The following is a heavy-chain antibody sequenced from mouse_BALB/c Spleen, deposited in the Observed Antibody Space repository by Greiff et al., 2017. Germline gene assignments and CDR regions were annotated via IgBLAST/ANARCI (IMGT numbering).Heavy chain of an antibody. CDR2: INPSNGGT. CDR1: GYTFTSYY. V-gene: IGHV1S81*02. D-gene: IGHD2-10*02. CDR3: SRQEYGNYVGFAY. Sequence: VHLQQSGAELVKPGASVKLSCKASGYTFTSYYMYWVKQRPGQGLEWIGGINPSNGGTNFNEKFKSKATLTVDKSSSTAYMQLSSLTSEDSAVYYCSRQEYGNYVGFAYWGQGTLVTVSA. J-gene: IGHJ3*01.